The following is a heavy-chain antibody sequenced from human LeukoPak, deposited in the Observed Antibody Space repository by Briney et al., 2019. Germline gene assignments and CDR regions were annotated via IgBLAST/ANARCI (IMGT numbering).Heavy chain of an antibody. Sequence: SETLSLTCTVSGGSISSYYWSWIRQPPGKGLEWIGYIYYSGSTNYNPSLKSRVTISVDTSKNQFSLKLSSVTAADTAVYYCARDLLDAGVDYWGQGTLVTVSS. J-gene: IGHJ4*02. CDR3: ARDLLDAGVDY. CDR2: IYYSGST. V-gene: IGHV4-59*01. CDR1: GGSISSYY. D-gene: IGHD1-1*01.